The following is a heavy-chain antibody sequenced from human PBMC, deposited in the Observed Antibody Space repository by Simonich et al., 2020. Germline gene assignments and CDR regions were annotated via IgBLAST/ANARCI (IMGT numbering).Heavy chain of an antibody. D-gene: IGHD2-21*01. CDR1: GYTFTGYS. CDR2: VNPNSGGT. CDR3: ARNGLVGILKAFDI. V-gene: IGHV1-2*04. J-gene: IGHJ3*02. Sequence: QVQLVQSGAEVKKPGASVKVSCKASGYTFTGYSMHWVRQAPGQGLEWRGWVNPNSGGTNYAQKFQGWVTMTRDTSISTAYMELSRLRSDDTAVYYCARNGLVGILKAFDIWGQGTMVTVSS.